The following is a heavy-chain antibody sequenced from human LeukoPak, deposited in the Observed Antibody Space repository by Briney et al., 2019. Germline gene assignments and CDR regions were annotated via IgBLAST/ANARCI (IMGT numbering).Heavy chain of an antibody. CDR2: INLNSGGT. CDR1: GYTFTAYY. Sequence: GASVKVSCKASGYTFTAYYMHWVRQAPGRGLEWMGWINLNSGGTNYAQKFQGRVTMTRDTSISTAYMELSRLISDDTAVYFCATDSTTVRVIDYWGQGTLVTVSS. V-gene: IGHV1-2*02. D-gene: IGHD4-17*01. CDR3: ATDSTTVRVIDY. J-gene: IGHJ4*02.